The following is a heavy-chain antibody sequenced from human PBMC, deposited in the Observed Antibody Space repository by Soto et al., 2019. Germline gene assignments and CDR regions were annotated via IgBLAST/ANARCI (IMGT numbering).Heavy chain of an antibody. Sequence: PSETLSLTCTVSGGSISSGGYYWSWIRQHPGKGLEWIGYIYYSGSTYYNPSLKSRVTISVDTSKNQFSLKLSSVTAADTAVYYCARGTKGMYYDIFAADTYDMDVLGQGNAVTVSS. CDR1: GGSISSGGYY. V-gene: IGHV4-31*03. CDR3: ARGTKGMYYDIFAADTYDMDV. CDR2: IYYSGST. D-gene: IGHD3-9*01. J-gene: IGHJ6*02.